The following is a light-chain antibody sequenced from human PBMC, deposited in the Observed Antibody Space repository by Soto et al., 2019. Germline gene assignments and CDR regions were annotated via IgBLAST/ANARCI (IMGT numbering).Light chain of an antibody. Sequence: QSVLTQPPSVSGAPGQRVTISCTGSSSNIGAGYDVHWYQQLPGKAPKLLIYDVSHRPSGVSDRFSGSKSGNTASLTISGLQAEDEADYYCNLYTNNNSYVFGTGTKVTVL. CDR1: SSNIGAGYD. CDR3: NLYTNNNSYV. J-gene: IGLJ1*01. V-gene: IGLV1-40*01. CDR2: DVS.